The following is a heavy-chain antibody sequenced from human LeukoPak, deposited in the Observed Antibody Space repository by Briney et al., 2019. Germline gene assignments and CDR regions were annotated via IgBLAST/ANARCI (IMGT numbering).Heavy chain of an antibody. V-gene: IGHV1-3*01. CDR3: ARRRCSSTSCSSAPLDY. Sequence: ASVKVSCKASGYTFTSYAMHWVRHAPGQRLEWMGWINAGNGNTKYSQKFQGRVTITRDTSASTAYMELSSLRSEDTAVYYCARRRCSSTSCSSAPLDYWGQGTLVTVSS. CDR1: GYTFTSYA. CDR2: INAGNGNT. D-gene: IGHD2-2*01. J-gene: IGHJ4*02.